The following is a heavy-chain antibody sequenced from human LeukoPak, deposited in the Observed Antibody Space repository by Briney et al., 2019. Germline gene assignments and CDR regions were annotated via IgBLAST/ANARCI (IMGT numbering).Heavy chain of an antibody. CDR1: GGSFSGYY. CDR3: ARGRTTYYYDSSGYYQYYFDY. CDR2: INHSGST. J-gene: IGHJ4*02. D-gene: IGHD3-22*01. Sequence: SETLSLTCAVYGGSFSGYYWSWIRQPPGKGLEWIGEINHSGSTNYNPSLKSRVTISADTSKNQFSLKLSSVTAADTAVYYCARGRTTYYYDSSGYYQYYFDYWGQGTLVTVSS. V-gene: IGHV4-34*01.